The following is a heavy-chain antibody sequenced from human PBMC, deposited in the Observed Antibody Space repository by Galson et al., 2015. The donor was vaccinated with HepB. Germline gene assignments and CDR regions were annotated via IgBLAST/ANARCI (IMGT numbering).Heavy chain of an antibody. CDR1: GYTFTCYY. CDR3: AREQWLDGVYYYYGMDV. V-gene: IGHV1-46*01. J-gene: IGHJ6*02. D-gene: IGHD6-19*01. Sequence: SVKVSCKASGYTFTCYYMHWVRQAPGQGLEWMGIINPSGGSTSYAQKFQGRVTMTRDTSTSTVYMELSSLRSEDTAVYYCAREQWLDGVYYYYGMDVWGQGTTVTVSS. CDR2: INPSGGST.